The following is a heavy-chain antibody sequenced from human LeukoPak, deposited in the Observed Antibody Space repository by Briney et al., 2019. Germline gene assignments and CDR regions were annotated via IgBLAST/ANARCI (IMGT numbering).Heavy chain of an antibody. CDR3: AKDTPLFYHYYGIDV. Sequence: GGSLRLSCAASGLNLDAYAMHWVRQAPGKGREWVSLISGDGTITYYADSVKGRFTISRDNSKNSLFLEMNSLRSEDTALYYCAKDTPLFYHYYGIDVWGQGTTVTVSS. CDR1: GLNLDAYA. V-gene: IGHV3-43*02. J-gene: IGHJ6*02. CDR2: ISGDGTIT.